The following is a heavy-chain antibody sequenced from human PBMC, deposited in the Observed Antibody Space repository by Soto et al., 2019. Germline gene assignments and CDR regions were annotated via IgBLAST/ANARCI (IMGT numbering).Heavy chain of an antibody. CDR1: GGSISSYY. Sequence: TSETLSLTCTVSGGSISSYYWSWIRQPPGKGLEWIGYIFYSGSTNYNPSLKSRVTISVDTSKNQFSLKLSSVTAADTAVYYCARKGYNYDYWGQGTLVTVSS. V-gene: IGHV4-59*01. CDR2: IFYSGST. D-gene: IGHD5-18*01. J-gene: IGHJ4*02. CDR3: ARKGYNYDY.